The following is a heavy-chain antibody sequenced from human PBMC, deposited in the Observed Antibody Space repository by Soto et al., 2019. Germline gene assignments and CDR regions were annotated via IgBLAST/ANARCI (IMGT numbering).Heavy chain of an antibody. D-gene: IGHD3-3*01. CDR3: ARGQTYDFWNGSLNSFDH. CDR2: IYHSGST. J-gene: IGHJ5*02. Sequence: SETLSLTCTVSGGSISSGGYYWSWIRQHPGKGLEWIGYIYHSGSTYYNPSLKSRVTISVDTSKNQFSLKLSSVTAADTAVYYCARGQTYDFWNGSLNSFDHWGQGTLVTSPQ. CDR1: GGSISSGGYY. V-gene: IGHV4-31*03.